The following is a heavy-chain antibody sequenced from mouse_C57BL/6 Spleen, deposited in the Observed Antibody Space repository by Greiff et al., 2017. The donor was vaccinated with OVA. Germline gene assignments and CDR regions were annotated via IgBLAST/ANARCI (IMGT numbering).Heavy chain of an antibody. D-gene: IGHD2-4*01. CDR1: GYTFTDYY. CDR2: INPNNGGT. J-gene: IGHJ3*01. V-gene: IGHV1-26*01. CDR3: ARSLYDYPRFAY. Sequence: EVQLQQSGPELVKPGASVKISCKASGYTFTDYYMNLVKQSHGKSLEWIGDINPNNGGTSYNQKFKGKATLTVDKSSSTAYMELRSLTSEDSAVYYCARSLYDYPRFAYWVQGTLVTVSA.